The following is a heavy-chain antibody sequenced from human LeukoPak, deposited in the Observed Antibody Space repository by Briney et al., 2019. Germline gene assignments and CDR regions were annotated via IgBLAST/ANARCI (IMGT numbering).Heavy chain of an antibody. D-gene: IGHD1-26*01. V-gene: IGHV3-66*01. CDR3: ARDLGTGS. CDR2: IYSGGSA. CDR1: GFTVSHSY. Sequence: GGSLRLSCAVSGFTVSHSYMSWLRQAPGKGLEWVSVIYSGGSAYYADSVKGRFTISRDNSKNTLYLQMNSLRAEDTAVYYCARDLGTGSWGQGTMVTVSS. J-gene: IGHJ3*01.